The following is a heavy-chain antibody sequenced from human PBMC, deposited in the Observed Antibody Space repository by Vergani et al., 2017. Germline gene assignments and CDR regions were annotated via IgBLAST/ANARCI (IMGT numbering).Heavy chain of an antibody. CDR2: LSGSGGST. J-gene: IGHJ6*03. CDR3: AKAKYSSSSGYYYYYMDF. Sequence: EVQLLESGGGLVQPGGSLRLSCAASGFTFSSYAMSWVRQAPGKGLEWVSALSGSGGSTYYADSVKGRFTISRDNSKNTLYLQMNSLRAEDTAVYYCAKAKYSSSSGYYYYYMDFWGKGTTVTVSS. CDR1: GFTFSSYA. V-gene: IGHV3-23*01. D-gene: IGHD6-6*01.